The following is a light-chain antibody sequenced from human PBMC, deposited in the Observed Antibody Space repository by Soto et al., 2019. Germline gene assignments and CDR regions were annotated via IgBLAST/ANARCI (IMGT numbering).Light chain of an antibody. J-gene: IGLJ2*01. Sequence: QSVLTQPPSASGTPGQRVTISCSGSSSNVGSNFVFWYQQLPGTAPKVLIYRNNQRPSGVPDRFSGSKSGTSASLAISGLRSEDEADDYCAAWDDSLSGPIFGGGTKLTVL. CDR3: AAWDDSLSGPI. CDR2: RNN. CDR1: SSNVGSNF. V-gene: IGLV1-47*01.